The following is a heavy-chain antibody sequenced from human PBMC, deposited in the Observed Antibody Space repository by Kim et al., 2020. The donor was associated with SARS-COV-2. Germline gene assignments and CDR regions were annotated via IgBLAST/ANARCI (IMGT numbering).Heavy chain of an antibody. CDR3: AKDLAMTVPNDAFDI. D-gene: IGHD2-2*01. Sequence: DSVKGRFTISRDNAKNTLYLQMNSLRAEDTAVYYCAKDLAMTVPNDAFDIWGQGTMVTVSS. V-gene: IGHV3-23*01. J-gene: IGHJ3*02.